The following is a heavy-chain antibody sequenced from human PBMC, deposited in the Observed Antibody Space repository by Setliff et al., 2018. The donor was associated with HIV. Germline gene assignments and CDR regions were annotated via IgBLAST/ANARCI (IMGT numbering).Heavy chain of an antibody. CDR2: INNGGRT. V-gene: IGHV4-34*01. CDR1: GGSSNDYY. CDR3: ARGPRGLRWGVYFQY. Sequence: SETLSLTCAVYGGSSNDYYWNWIRQPPGKGLEWIGEINNGGRTNYNPSLKSRVTISMDTSKNQFSLKLSSVTAADTAAYYCARGPRGLRWGVYFQYWSQGTLVTVSS. J-gene: IGHJ1*01. D-gene: IGHD3-10*01.